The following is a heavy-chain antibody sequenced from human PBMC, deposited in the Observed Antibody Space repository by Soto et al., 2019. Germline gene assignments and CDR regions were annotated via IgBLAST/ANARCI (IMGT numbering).Heavy chain of an antibody. CDR2: IDSTGNSI. D-gene: IGHD6-13*01. V-gene: IGHV3-48*02. Sequence: EVQLVESGGGLVQPGGTLRLSCSSSGFTFSSHRMTWVRQAPGKGLEWVARIDSTGNSISYAESVEGRFAVSRDNANSSLCLQRNSLRDEDTAVYYCARLQLVDWFFINIDLYRMYVWGQGTTVVGSS. CDR1: GFTFSSHR. J-gene: IGHJ6*02. CDR3: ARLQLVDWFFINIDLYRMYV.